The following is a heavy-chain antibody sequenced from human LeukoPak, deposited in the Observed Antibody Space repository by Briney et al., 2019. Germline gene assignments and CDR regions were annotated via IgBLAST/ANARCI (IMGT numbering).Heavy chain of an antibody. CDR3: AAVVLEWLLYDY. D-gene: IGHD3-3*01. CDR1: GDSISSGSYY. Sequence: SETLSLTCTVSGDSISSGSYYWSWIRQPAGKGLEWIGYIYYSGSTYYNPSLKSRVTISVDTSKNQFSLKLSSVTAADTAVYYCAAVVLEWLLYDYWGQGTLVTVSS. CDR2: IYYSGST. V-gene: IGHV4-30-4*08. J-gene: IGHJ4*02.